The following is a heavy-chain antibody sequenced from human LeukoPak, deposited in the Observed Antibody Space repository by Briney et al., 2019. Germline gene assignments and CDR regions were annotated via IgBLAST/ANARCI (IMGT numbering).Heavy chain of an antibody. CDR3: ANGFSGYSDPFDP. CDR1: GFTFSSYA. D-gene: IGHD5-12*01. V-gene: IGHV3-23*01. J-gene: IGHJ5*02. CDR2: ISGSGGST. Sequence: GGSLRLSCAASGFTFSSYAMSWVRQAPGKGLEWVSAISGSGGSTYYADSVKGRFTISRDNAKNSLYLQMSSLRAEDTAVYCCANGFSGYSDPFDPWGQGTLVTVSS.